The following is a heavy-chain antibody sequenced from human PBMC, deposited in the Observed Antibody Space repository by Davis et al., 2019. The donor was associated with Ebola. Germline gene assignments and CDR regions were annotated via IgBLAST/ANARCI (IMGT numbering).Heavy chain of an antibody. J-gene: IGHJ4*02. CDR3: ARGDDYGDFDY. CDR2: INPSGGST. V-gene: IGHV1-46*01. Sequence: ASVKVSCKASRYSFTNYDINWVRQAPGQGLEWMGIINPSGGSTSYAQKFQGRVTMTRDTSTSTVYMELSSLRSEDTAVYYCARGDDYGDFDYWGQGTLVTVSS. CDR1: RYSFTNYD. D-gene: IGHD4-17*01.